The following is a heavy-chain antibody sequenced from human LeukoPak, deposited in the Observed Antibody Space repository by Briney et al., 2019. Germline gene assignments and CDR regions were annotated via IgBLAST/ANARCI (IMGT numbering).Heavy chain of an antibody. D-gene: IGHD1-26*01. CDR3: ARGGSYAITYYFDY. J-gene: IGHJ4*02. CDR2: ISSSSSYI. CDR1: GFTFSSYS. V-gene: IGHV3-21*04. Sequence: TGGSLRLSCAASGFTFSSYSMNWVRQAPGKGLEWVSSISSSSSYIYYADSVKGRFTISRDNAKNSLYLQMNSLRAEDTALYYCARGGSYAITYYFDYWGQGTLVTVSS.